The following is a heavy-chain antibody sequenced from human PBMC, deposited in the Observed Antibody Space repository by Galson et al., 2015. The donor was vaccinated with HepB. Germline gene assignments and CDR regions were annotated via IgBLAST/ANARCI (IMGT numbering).Heavy chain of an antibody. Sequence: SLRLSCAAAGFTFSSYAIMWVRQAPGKGLELVAGMSDNGDNTFYAASVKGRITISRDISKNTVYLQMNSLRVEVTAVHYCATRSGASGWYSYFQHWGQGTLVTVSS. V-gene: IGHV3-23*01. J-gene: IGHJ1*01. D-gene: IGHD6-19*01. CDR2: MSDNGDNT. CDR3: ATRSGASGWYSYFQH. CDR1: GFTFSSYA.